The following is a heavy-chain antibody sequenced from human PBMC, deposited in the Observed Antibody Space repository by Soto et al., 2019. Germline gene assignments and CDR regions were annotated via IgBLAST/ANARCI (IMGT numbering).Heavy chain of an antibody. CDR3: APIDPEIVTVGGHGGFDY. V-gene: IGHV2-5*02. CDR1: GFSLTSGVG. CDR2: IYWDDDK. D-gene: IGHD5-12*01. Sequence: QITLKESGPTLVRPPQTLTLTCTFSGFSLTSGVGVGWIRQPPGKALEWLALIYWDDDKRYSPSLKNRLTLTTDPSKIPVDLTMTNMGPVYTATYFCAPIDPEIVTVGGHGGFDYWGQGTLVTVST. J-gene: IGHJ4*02.